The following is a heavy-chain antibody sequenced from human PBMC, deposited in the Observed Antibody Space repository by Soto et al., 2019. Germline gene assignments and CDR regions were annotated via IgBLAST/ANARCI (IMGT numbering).Heavy chain of an antibody. J-gene: IGHJ3*01. CDR1: GFSFSTYW. CDR3: ARSPGGYYID. Sequence: EVQLVESGGGLVQPGGSPRLSCADSGFSFSTYWMHWVRQGPGKGLVWVSRISPDGSSTNYPDSVRGRFTISRDNAKNTRYLQMNSLRAEDTAVYYCARSPGGYYIDWGQGTMVTVSS. CDR2: ISPDGSST. V-gene: IGHV3-74*01. D-gene: IGHD1-26*01.